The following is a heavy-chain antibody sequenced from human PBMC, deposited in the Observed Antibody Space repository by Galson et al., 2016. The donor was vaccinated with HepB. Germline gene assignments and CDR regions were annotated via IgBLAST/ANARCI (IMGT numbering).Heavy chain of an antibody. CDR3: ARDRDAALDY. CDR1: GYTFTNNG. J-gene: IGHJ4*02. Sequence: SVKVSCKASGYTFTNNGISWVRRAPGQGPEWMAWISAYSGNTNYAQKLLDRVTLTKDTSASTVYMELRSLRSNDTAIYYCARDRDAALDYWGQGALVTVSS. D-gene: IGHD6-13*01. V-gene: IGHV1-18*01. CDR2: ISAYSGNT.